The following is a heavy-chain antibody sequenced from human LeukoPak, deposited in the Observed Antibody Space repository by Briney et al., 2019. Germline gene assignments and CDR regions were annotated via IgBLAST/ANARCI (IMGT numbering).Heavy chain of an antibody. CDR3: ARRVTTFLS. J-gene: IGHJ4*02. CDR1: GFDLSPYT. CDR2: ISSTGTYM. D-gene: IGHD4-17*01. Sequence: KPGGSLRLSCSASGFDLSPYTMNWVRQAPGKGLEWVAPISSTGTYMYYGDSLKGRFTISRDNAKNTLYLQLDSLRAEDTATYYCARRVTTFLSWGQGTLVIVSS. V-gene: IGHV3-21*01.